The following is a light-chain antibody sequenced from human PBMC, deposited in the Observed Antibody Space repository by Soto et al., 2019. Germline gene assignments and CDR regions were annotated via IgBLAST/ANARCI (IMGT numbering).Light chain of an antibody. CDR2: GAS. CDR1: QSLSSTY. CDR3: QQYGSSPSVDT. Sequence: EIVLTQSPGTLSLSPGERATLSCRASQSLSSTYLAWYQQKPGQAPRLLIYGASSRATGIPDRFSGSGSGTDFTLTISRLEPEDFAVYYCQQYGSSPSVDTFGQGTRLEIK. V-gene: IGKV3-20*01. J-gene: IGKJ5*01.